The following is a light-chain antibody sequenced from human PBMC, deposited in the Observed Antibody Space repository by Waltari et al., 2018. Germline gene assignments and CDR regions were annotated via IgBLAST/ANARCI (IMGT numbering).Light chain of an antibody. CDR3: QHHSSYLFT. J-gene: IGKJ3*01. CDR2: SAS. Sequence: IQLTQSPSFLSASVGDRVTITCRASQGISSYLAWYQQKPGKAPKLLIYSASTLQSGVPSRFSGRGSGTEFTLTISSLQPEDVATYYCQHHSSYLFTFGPGTKVDIK. V-gene: IGKV1-9*01. CDR1: QGISSY.